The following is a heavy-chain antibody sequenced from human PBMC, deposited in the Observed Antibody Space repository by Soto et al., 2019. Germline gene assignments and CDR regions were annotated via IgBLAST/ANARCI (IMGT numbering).Heavy chain of an antibody. CDR3: ARDRPPDTAMVHYYYYYGMDV. D-gene: IGHD5-18*01. J-gene: IGHJ6*02. CDR2: ISSSSSTI. Sequence: GGSLRLSCAASGFTFSSYSMNWVRQAPGKGLEWVSYISSSSSTIYYADSVKGRFTISRDNAKNSLYLQMNSLRDEDTAVYYCARDRPPDTAMVHYYYYYGMDVWGQGTTVT. V-gene: IGHV3-48*02. CDR1: GFTFSSYS.